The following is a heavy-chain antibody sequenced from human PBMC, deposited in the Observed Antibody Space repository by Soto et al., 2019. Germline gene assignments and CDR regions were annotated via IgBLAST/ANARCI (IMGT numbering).Heavy chain of an antibody. J-gene: IGHJ4*02. Sequence: ASVKVSCKASGYTFTSYAMHWVRQAPGQRLEWMGWINAGNGNTKYSQKFQGRVTITRDTSASTAYMELSSLGSEDTAVYYCARLGPLIVVDYWGQGTLVTVSS. D-gene: IGHD3-22*01. CDR2: INAGNGNT. V-gene: IGHV1-3*01. CDR3: ARLGPLIVVDY. CDR1: GYTFTSYA.